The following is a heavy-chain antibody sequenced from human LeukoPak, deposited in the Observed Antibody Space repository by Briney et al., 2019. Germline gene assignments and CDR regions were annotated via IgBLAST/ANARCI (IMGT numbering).Heavy chain of an antibody. D-gene: IGHD2-15*01. V-gene: IGHV3-21*01. CDR1: GFTFSSYS. J-gene: IGHJ3*01. CDR3: AREVGSPAVRSAFDL. CDR2: ISSSSSYI. Sequence: GGSLRLSCAASGFTFSSYSMNWDRQAPGKGLEWVSSISSSSSYIYYADSVKGRFTISRDNAKNSLYLQVHSLRDEDTAVYYCAREVGSPAVRSAFDLWGQGTMVTVSS.